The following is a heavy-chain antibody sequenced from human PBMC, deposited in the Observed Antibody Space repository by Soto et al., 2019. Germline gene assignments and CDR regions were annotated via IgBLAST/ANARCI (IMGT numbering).Heavy chain of an antibody. V-gene: IGHV3-23*01. D-gene: IGHD1-26*01. J-gene: IGHJ4*02. CDR1: GFTFSSYA. CDR3: ARRGSGSSYVY. Sequence: EVQLLESGGGLVQPGGSLRLSCAASGFTFSSYAMRWVRQAPVKGLEWVSAISGSGGSTYYADSVKGRVTISRDNSKNTLYLQMNGLRAEGTAVYYCARRGSGSSYVYWGQGTLVTVYS. CDR2: ISGSGGST.